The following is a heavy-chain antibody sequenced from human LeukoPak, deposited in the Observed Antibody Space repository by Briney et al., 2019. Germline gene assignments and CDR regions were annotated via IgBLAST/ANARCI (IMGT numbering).Heavy chain of an antibody. CDR3: ARHEGRYGPFDY. J-gene: IGHJ4*02. CDR1: AGSISNYY. D-gene: IGHD1-14*01. V-gene: IGHV4-4*07. Sequence: SETLSLTCTVSAGSISNYYWSWIRQPAGKGLEWIGRIYTSGSTDYNPSLKSRVTMSVDTSKNQFSLKLSSVTAADTAVYYCARHEGRYGPFDYWGQGTLVTVSS. CDR2: IYTSGST.